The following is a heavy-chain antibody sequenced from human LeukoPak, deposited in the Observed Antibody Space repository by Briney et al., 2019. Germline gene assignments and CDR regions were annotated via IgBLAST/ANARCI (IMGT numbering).Heavy chain of an antibody. V-gene: IGHV5-51*01. CDR1: GYSFTSYW. Sequence: GESLKISCQVSGYSFTSYWIAWVRQMPGKGLEWMGIIYPGDSNTRYSPSFQGQVIISVDTSINTAYLQWSSLKASDTAMYYCARNPSYAKEFDYWGQGTLVTVSS. CDR2: IYPGDSNT. D-gene: IGHD2-2*01. CDR3: ARNPSYAKEFDY. J-gene: IGHJ4*02.